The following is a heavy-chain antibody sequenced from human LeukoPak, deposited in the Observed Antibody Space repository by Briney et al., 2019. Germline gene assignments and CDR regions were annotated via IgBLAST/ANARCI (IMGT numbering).Heavy chain of an antibody. CDR2: IKSKTDGGTT. CDR3: TTDSFAVIYGSGSYKDAFDI. J-gene: IGHJ3*02. D-gene: IGHD3-10*01. V-gene: IGHV3-15*01. Sequence: RGSLRLSCAASGFTFSNAWMSWVRQAPGKGLEWVGRIKSKTDGGTTDYAAPVKGRFTISRDDSKNTLYLQMNSLKTEDTAVYYCTTDSFAVIYGSGSYKDAFDIWGQGTMVTVSS. CDR1: GFTFSNAW.